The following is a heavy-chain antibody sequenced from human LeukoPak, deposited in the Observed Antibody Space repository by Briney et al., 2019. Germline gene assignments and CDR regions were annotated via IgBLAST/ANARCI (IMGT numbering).Heavy chain of an antibody. CDR3: AATYYYDGSGDY. Sequence: GGSLRLSCAASGFTFSTYEMNWVRQAPGKGLEWVSYISSTGSNIYYADSVKGRFTISRDNAKNSLYPLMNSLRTEDTAVYYCAATYYYDGSGDYWGQGTLVTVSS. V-gene: IGHV3-48*03. J-gene: IGHJ4*02. D-gene: IGHD3-22*01. CDR2: ISSTGSNI. CDR1: GFTFSTYE.